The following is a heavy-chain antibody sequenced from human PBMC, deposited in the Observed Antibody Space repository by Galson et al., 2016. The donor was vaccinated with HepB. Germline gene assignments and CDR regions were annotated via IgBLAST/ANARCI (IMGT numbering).Heavy chain of an antibody. Sequence: SLRLSCAVSDFSVSVSYMSWVRQAPGRGLEWVSVLYRGGYTNYDDSVMSGRTISRDNTTKTLYFQMNSLRGADTAAYYCSGLGTNPSCRGGSGYRWFDSWGHGIMVTVSS. V-gene: IGHV3-53*01. CDR1: DFSVSVSY. J-gene: IGHJ5*01. D-gene: IGHD6-25*01. CDR3: SGLGTNPSCRGGSGYRWFDS. CDR2: LYRGGYT.